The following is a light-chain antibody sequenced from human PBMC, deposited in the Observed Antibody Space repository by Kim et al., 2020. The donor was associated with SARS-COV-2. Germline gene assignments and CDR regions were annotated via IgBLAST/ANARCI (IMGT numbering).Light chain of an antibody. CDR3: QTWGTGSWV. CDR1: SGHSSYA. V-gene: IGLV4-69*01. J-gene: IGLJ3*02. CDR2: LNSDGSH. Sequence: QLVLTQSPSASASLGASVKLTCTLSSGHSSYAIAWHQQQPEKGPRYLMKLNSDGSHSKGDGIPDRFSGSSSGAERYFTISSLQSEDEADYYCQTWGTGSWVFGGGTQLTVL.